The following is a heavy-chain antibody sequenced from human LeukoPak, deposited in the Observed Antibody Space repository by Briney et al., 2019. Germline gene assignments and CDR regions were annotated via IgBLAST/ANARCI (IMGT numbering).Heavy chain of an antibody. CDR3: ARGPRTSLDYYDSSGYSPTDY. D-gene: IGHD3-22*01. J-gene: IGHJ4*02. CDR1: GGTFSSYA. Sequence: ASVKVSCKASGGTFSSYAISWVRQAPGQGLEWMGGIIPIFGTPNYAQKFQGRVTITADESTSTAYMEMRSLRSADTAVSYCARGPRTSLDYYDSSGYSPTDYWGQGTLVTVSS. V-gene: IGHV1-69*13. CDR2: IIPIFGTP.